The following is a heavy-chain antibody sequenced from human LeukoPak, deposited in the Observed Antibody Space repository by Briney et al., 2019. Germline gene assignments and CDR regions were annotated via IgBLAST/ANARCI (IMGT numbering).Heavy chain of an antibody. CDR3: ARGGDFDYYDSSGYYSD. CDR1: GFTFSSYS. D-gene: IGHD3-22*01. Sequence: GGSLRLSCAASGFTFSSYSMNWVRQAPGKGLEWVSSISGSSSYIYYADSVKGRFTISRDNAKNSLYLQMNSLRAEDTAVYYCARGGDFDYYDSSGYYSDWGQGTLVTVSS. V-gene: IGHV3-21*01. CDR2: ISGSSSYI. J-gene: IGHJ4*02.